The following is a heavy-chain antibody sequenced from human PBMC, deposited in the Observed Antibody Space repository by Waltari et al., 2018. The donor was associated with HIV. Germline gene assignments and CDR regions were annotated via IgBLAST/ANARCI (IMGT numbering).Heavy chain of an antibody. CDR2: IRSKAYGGTT. CDR3: TRDGLYYDFWSGYPGY. Sequence: EVQLVESGGGLVQPGRSMRLSCPATGFTVGEYVMSWFRQAPGKGLEWVGFIRSKAYGGTTEYAASVKGRFTISRDDSKSIAYLQMNSLKTEDTAVYYCTRDGLYYDFWSGYPGYWGQGTLVTVSS. CDR1: GFTVGEYV. D-gene: IGHD3-3*01. J-gene: IGHJ4*02. V-gene: IGHV3-49*03.